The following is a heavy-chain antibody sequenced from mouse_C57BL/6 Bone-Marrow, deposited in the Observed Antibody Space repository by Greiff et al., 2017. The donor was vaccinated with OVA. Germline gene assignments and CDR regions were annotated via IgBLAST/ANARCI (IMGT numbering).Heavy chain of an antibody. Sequence: EVKVEESGGGLVQPGGSMKLSCAASGFTFSDAWMDWVRQSPEKGLEWVAEIRNKANNHATYYAESVKGRFTISRDDSKSSVYLQMNSLRAEDTGIYYCTLTTVALYWYFDVWGTGTTVTVSS. D-gene: IGHD1-1*01. CDR2: IRNKANNHAT. V-gene: IGHV6-6*01. CDR3: TLTTVALYWYFDV. CDR1: GFTFSDAW. J-gene: IGHJ1*03.